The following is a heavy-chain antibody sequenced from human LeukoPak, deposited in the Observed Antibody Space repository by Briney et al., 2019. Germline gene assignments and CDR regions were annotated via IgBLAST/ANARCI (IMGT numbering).Heavy chain of an antibody. V-gene: IGHV3-33*06. CDR3: AKSIKAIAVAGLDY. Sequence: GRSLRLSCAASGFTFSTYGMHWVRQAPGKGLEWVAVIWDDGSNKYYADSVKGRFSISRDNSKNTLCLQMNSLRAEDTAVYYCAKSIKAIAVAGLDYWGQGTLVTVSS. CDR2: IWDDGSNK. CDR1: GFTFSTYG. J-gene: IGHJ4*02. D-gene: IGHD6-19*01.